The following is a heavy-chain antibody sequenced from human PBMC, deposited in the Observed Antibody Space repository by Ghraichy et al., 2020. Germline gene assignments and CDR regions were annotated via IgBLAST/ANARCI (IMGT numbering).Heavy chain of an antibody. Sequence: ASVKVSCKAARYIFSGYYMHWVRQDPGQGLEWMGWINPRSGDTKYAQNFRGRVNMTRDTSISTAYMELNRLRSDDTAIYYCAIAADGGFKSYFDYWGQGTLVTVSS. J-gene: IGHJ4*02. D-gene: IGHD3-10*01. CDR3: AIAADGGFKSYFDY. CDR1: RYIFSGYY. V-gene: IGHV1-2*02. CDR2: INPRSGDT.